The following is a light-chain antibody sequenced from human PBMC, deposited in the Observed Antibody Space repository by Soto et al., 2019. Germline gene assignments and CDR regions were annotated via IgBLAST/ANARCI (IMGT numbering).Light chain of an antibody. Sequence: ETVMTQSPVTLSVSPGERATLSCRASQSVAINLAWYQQRPGQAPRLLIYGASTRATGIPARFSGSGSGTEFTLTISSLQSEDFAAYYCQQYNNWPPYTFGQGTKLEIK. CDR2: GAS. CDR3: QQYNNWPPYT. CDR1: QSVAIN. V-gene: IGKV3-15*01. J-gene: IGKJ2*01.